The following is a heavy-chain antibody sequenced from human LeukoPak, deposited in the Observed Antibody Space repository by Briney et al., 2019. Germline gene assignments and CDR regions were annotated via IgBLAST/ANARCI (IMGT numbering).Heavy chain of an antibody. CDR3: ATYSSLNRREFQY. J-gene: IGHJ1*01. D-gene: IGHD3-22*01. CDR2: IKTDGSEK. CDR1: GFTFSSYA. Sequence: PGGSLRLSCAASGFTFSSYAMGWVRQFPGKGLQWVANIKTDGSEKYYVDSVKGRFTISRDNAKNSLYLQMNSLRAEDTAVYYCATYSSLNRREFQYWGQGTLLTVSS. V-gene: IGHV3-7*01.